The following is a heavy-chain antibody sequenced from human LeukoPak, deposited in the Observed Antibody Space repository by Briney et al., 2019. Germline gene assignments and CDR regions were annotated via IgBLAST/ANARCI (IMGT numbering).Heavy chain of an antibody. CDR3: TRGSDTTGYFVY. D-gene: IGHD3-22*01. J-gene: IGHJ4*02. V-gene: IGHV7-4-1*02. CDR2: IDTNTGNP. Sequence: GASVNVSCKASGYTFTNYTINWVRLAPGQGLEWMGWIDTNTGNPTYTQGFAGRFVFYLETSVTTTYLQISSLKAEDTAVYYCTRGSDTTGYFVYWGQGTLVTVSS. CDR1: GYTFTNYT.